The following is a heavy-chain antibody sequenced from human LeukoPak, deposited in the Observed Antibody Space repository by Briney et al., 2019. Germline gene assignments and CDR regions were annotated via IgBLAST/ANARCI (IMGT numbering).Heavy chain of an antibody. Sequence: ASVKVSCKASNYNFNSYGISWVRQAPGQGLEWMGLINPSGGSTSYAQKFQGRVTMTRDTSTSTVYMELSSLRSEDTAVYFCARDLPIGIVVVNHDAFDIWGQGTMVTVSS. V-gene: IGHV1-46*02. D-gene: IGHD3-22*01. CDR2: INPSGGST. CDR1: NYNFNSYG. CDR3: ARDLPIGIVVVNHDAFDI. J-gene: IGHJ3*02.